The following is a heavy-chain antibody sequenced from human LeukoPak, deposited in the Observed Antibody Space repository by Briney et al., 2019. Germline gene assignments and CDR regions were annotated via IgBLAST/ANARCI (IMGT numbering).Heavy chain of an antibody. V-gene: IGHV1-8*01. CDR1: GYTFTSYD. Sequence: ASVKVSCKASGYTFTSYDINWVRQATGQGLEWMGWMNPNSGNTGYAQKFQGRVTMTRNTSISTAYMELSSLRSEDTAVYYCARGRGSSSWYYVLSSQIYYYGMDVWGQGTTVTVSS. CDR2: MNPNSGNT. CDR3: ARGRGSSSWYYVLSSQIYYYGMDV. D-gene: IGHD6-13*01. J-gene: IGHJ6*02.